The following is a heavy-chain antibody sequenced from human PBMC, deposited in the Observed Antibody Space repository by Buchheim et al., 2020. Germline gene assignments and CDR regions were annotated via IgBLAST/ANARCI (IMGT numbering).Heavy chain of an antibody. CDR2: IDTDGRKT. CDR3: VRDRGWTAFDH. CDR1: GFTFRDYC. D-gene: IGHD2-15*01. V-gene: IGHV3-74*01. J-gene: IGHJ5*02. Sequence: EVHLVEAGGDLVQPGGSLRLSCAASGFTFRDYCMQWVRQAPGKGLVRVSYIDTDGRKTGYADSVQGRFTISRDNAKNTLYLHMTSLRVEDTAVYYCVRDRGWTAFDHWGQGAL.